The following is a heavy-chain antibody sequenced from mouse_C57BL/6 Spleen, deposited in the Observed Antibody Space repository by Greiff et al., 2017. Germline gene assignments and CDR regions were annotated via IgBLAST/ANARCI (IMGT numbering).Heavy chain of an antibody. D-gene: IGHD1-1*01. J-gene: IGHJ2*01. CDR3: ARRNYYGSSGLLDY. V-gene: IGHV1-42*01. CDR2: INPSTGGT. CDR1: GYSFTGYY. Sequence: VQLQQSGPELVKPGASVKISCKASGYSFTGYYMNWVKQSPEKSLEWIGEINPSTGGTTYNQKFKAKATLTVVKSSSTANMQLKSLTSEASAVYYSARRNYYGSSGLLDYWGQGTTLTVCS.